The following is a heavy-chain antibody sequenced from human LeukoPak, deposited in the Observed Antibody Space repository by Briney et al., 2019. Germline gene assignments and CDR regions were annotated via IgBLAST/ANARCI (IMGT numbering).Heavy chain of an antibody. CDR2: VNLQGST. CDR1: GGSITNTNY. Sequence: PSETLSLTCGVSGGSITNTNYWTWVRQPPGKGLEWIGEVNLQGSTNYNPSLMGRVAISVDKSENYISLQLTSVTAADTAVYYCAREGGPYRPLDYSGQGTLVTVSS. J-gene: IGHJ4*02. CDR3: AREGGPYRPLDY. V-gene: IGHV4-4*02.